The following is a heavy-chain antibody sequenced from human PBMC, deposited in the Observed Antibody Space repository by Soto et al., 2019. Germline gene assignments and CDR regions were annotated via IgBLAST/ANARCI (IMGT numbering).Heavy chain of an antibody. Sequence: SETLSLTCTVSGGSISSYYWSWIRQPPGKGLEWIGYIYYSGSTNYNPSLKSRVTISVNTSKNQFSLKLSSVTAADTAVYYCARHPGYYDILTGYTTYYFDSWGQGILVTVSS. J-gene: IGHJ4*02. CDR1: GGSISSYY. D-gene: IGHD3-9*01. V-gene: IGHV4-59*08. CDR2: IYYSGST. CDR3: ARHPGYYDILTGYTTYYFDS.